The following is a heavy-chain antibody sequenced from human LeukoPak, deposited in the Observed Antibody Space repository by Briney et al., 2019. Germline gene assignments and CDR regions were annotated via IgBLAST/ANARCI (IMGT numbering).Heavy chain of an antibody. CDR3: TRAVNVEYTGMDV. CDR2: MYYSGST. CDR1: GGSISSHY. V-gene: IGHV4-59*11. J-gene: IGHJ6*02. Sequence: SETLSLTCTVSGGSISSHYWSWIRQPPGKGLEWIGYMYYSGSTNYNPPLKSRVTISVDTSKNRFSLRLSSVTAADMAVYYCTRAVNVEYTGMDVWGQGTTVTVSS. D-gene: IGHD1-1*01.